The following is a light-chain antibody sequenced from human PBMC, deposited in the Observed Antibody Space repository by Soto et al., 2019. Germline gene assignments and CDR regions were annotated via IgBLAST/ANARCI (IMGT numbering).Light chain of an antibody. Sequence: QSALTQPASVSGPPGQSITISCTGNSSDVGGYNYVSWYQQHPDKAPQLMIFDVSNRPSGISDRFSGSKSGNTASLTISGLQAEDEADYYCSSYTSTNTLVFGGGTKVTVL. CDR1: SSDVGGYNY. V-gene: IGLV2-14*03. CDR3: SSYTSTNTLV. CDR2: DVS. J-gene: IGLJ2*01.